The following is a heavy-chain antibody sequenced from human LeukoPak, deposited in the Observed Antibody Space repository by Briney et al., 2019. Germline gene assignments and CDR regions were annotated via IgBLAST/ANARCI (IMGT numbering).Heavy chain of an antibody. CDR1: GHTFTSYG. Sequence: ASVKVSCKASGHTFTSYGISWVRQAPGQGLEWMGWISAYNGNTNYAQKLQGRVTMTTDTSTSTAYMELRSLRSDDTAVYYCARDPLSIAAAGILYFDYWGQGTLATVSS. V-gene: IGHV1-18*01. D-gene: IGHD6-13*01. CDR2: ISAYNGNT. CDR3: ARDPLSIAAAGILYFDY. J-gene: IGHJ4*02.